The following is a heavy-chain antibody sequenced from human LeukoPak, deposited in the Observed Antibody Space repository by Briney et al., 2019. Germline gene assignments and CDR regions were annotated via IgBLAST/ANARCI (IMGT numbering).Heavy chain of an antibody. D-gene: IGHD3-22*01. CDR3: ARAYEDYYDSSGGVSVDY. Sequence: GASVKVSCKASGYTFTGYYMHWVRQAPGQGLEWMGWINPNSGGTNYAQKFQGRVTMTRDTSISTAYMELSRLRSDDTAVYYCARAYEDYYDSSGGVSVDYWGQGTLVTVSS. J-gene: IGHJ4*02. CDR2: INPNSGGT. CDR1: GYTFTGYY. V-gene: IGHV1-2*02.